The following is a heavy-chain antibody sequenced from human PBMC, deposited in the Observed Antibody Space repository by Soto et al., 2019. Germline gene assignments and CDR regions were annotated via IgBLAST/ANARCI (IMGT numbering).Heavy chain of an antibody. V-gene: IGHV3-30*18. CDR3: AKDLRITIFGLFPSPPDPGYHLDV. Sequence: PGGSLRLSCAASGFTFSSYGMHWVRQAPGKGLEWVAVISYDGSNKYYADSVKGRFTISRDNSKNTLYLQMNSLRAEDTAVYYCAKDLRITIFGLFPSPPDPGYHLDVSAQGTTDTGS. CDR2: ISYDGSNK. D-gene: IGHD3-3*01. CDR1: GFTFSSYG. J-gene: IGHJ6*02.